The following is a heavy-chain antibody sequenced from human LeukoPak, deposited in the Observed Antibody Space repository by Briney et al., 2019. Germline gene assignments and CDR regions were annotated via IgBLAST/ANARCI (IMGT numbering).Heavy chain of an antibody. CDR3: ARRYETSGGLAY. D-gene: IGHD3-22*01. Sequence: SGGSLRLSCAAAGFTVTSTYMSWVRQAPGKGLEWVSVIYAGGNTYYADSVKGRFTISRDNSKSTLYLQMNSLRVEDTAVYYCARRYETSGGLAYWGQGALVTVSS. CDR1: GFTVTSTY. V-gene: IGHV3-53*01. CDR2: IYAGGNT. J-gene: IGHJ4*02.